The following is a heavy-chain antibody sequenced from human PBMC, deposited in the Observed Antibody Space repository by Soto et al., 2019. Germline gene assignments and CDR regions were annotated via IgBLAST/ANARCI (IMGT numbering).Heavy chain of an antibody. CDR1: GYTFTSYG. D-gene: IGHD3-10*01. V-gene: IGHV1-18*01. Sequence: GASVKVSCKASGYTFTSYGISWVRQAPGQGLEWMGWISAYNGNTNYAQKLQGRVTMTTDTSTSTAYMELRSLRSDDTAVYYCARINLVRGSDYYMDVWGKGTTVTVS. CDR3: ARINLVRGSDYYMDV. CDR2: ISAYNGNT. J-gene: IGHJ6*03.